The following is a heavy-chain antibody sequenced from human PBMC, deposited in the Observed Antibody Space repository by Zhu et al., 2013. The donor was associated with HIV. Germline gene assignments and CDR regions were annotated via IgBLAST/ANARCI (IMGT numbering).Heavy chain of an antibody. CDR3: AKDFDTAMDTGYAFDI. CDR1: GFTFSSYG. V-gene: IGHV3-30*18. D-gene: IGHD5-18*01. Sequence: VQLVESGGGVVQPGRSLRLSCAASGFTFSSYGMHWVRQAPGKGLEWVAVISYDGSNKYYADSVKGRFTISRDNSKNTLYLQMNSLRAEDTAVYYCAKDFDTAMDTGYAFDIWGQGTMVTVSS. J-gene: IGHJ3*02. CDR2: ISYDGSNK.